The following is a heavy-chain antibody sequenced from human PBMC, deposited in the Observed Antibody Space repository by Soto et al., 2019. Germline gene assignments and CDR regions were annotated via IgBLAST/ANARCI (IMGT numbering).Heavy chain of an antibody. D-gene: IGHD6-6*01. CDR3: ARDHYSSSSGYGMDV. CDR1: GYTFTSYG. Sequence: ASVKVSCKASGYTFTSYGISWVRQAPGQGLEWMGWISAYNGNTNYAQKLQGRVTMTTDTSTSTAYMELRSLRSDDTAAYYCARDHYSSSSGYGMDVWGQGTTVTVSS. J-gene: IGHJ6*02. CDR2: ISAYNGNT. V-gene: IGHV1-18*04.